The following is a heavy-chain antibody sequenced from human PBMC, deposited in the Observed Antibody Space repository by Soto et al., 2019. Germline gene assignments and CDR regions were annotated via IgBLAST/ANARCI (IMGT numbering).Heavy chain of an antibody. CDR1: GWSFSGYY. V-gene: IGHV4-34*01. CDR3: ARPNSNYRYYGMDV. J-gene: IGHJ6*02. D-gene: IGHD4-4*01. Sequence: PXETLSLTCAVYGWSFSGYYWSWIRQPPGKGLEWIGEINHSGSTNYNPSLKSRVTISVDTSKNQFSLKLSSVTAADTAVYYCARPNSNYRYYGMDVWGQGTTVTVSS. CDR2: INHSGST.